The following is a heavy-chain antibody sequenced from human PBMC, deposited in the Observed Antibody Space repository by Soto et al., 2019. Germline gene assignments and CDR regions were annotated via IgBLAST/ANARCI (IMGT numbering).Heavy chain of an antibody. D-gene: IGHD3-22*01. CDR2: FDPEDGET. Sequence: ASGNSCCAVSGDTLTELSLHWERQAPGKGLEWMGGFDPEDGETIYAQKFQGRVTMTEDTSTDTAYMELSSLRSEDTAVYYCATRSYYYYDSSGYFFGYFDY. V-gene: IGHV1-24*01. CDR3: ATRSYYYYDSSGYFFGYFDY. CDR1: GDTLTELS. J-gene: IGHJ4*01.